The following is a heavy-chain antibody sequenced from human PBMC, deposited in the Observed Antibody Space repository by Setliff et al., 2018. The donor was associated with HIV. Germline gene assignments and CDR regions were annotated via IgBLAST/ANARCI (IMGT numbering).Heavy chain of an antibody. CDR3: ARCPSNHLTEAGKKKSYYHYMDV. CDR2: VYSNGDT. V-gene: IGHV4-61*02. J-gene: IGHJ6*03. CDR1: GDSISRGPYY. Sequence: SETLSLTCTVSGDSISRGPYYWSWIRQSAGRGLEWIGRVYSNGDTNYNPSLRSRVIISVDRSKNQFFLTLVSVTAADTALYYCARCPSNHLTEAGKKKSYYHYMDVWGKGNTVTSP. D-gene: IGHD6-13*01.